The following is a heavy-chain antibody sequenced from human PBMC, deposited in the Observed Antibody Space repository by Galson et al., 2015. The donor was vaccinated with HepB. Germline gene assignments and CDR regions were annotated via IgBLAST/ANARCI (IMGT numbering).Heavy chain of an antibody. J-gene: IGHJ6*02. Sequence: SLRLSCAASGFTFSSYSMNWVRQAPGKGLEWVSYISSSSSTIYYADSVKGRFTISRDNAKNSLYLQMNSLRDEDTAVYYCAREGRVAAAGTLFYYYYYGMDVWGQGTTVTVSS. D-gene: IGHD6-13*01. CDR1: GFTFSSYS. CDR2: ISSSSSTI. V-gene: IGHV3-48*02. CDR3: AREGRVAAAGTLFYYYYYGMDV.